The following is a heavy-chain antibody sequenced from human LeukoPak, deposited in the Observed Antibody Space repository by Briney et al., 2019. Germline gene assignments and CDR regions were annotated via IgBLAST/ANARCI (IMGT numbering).Heavy chain of an antibody. J-gene: IGHJ3*02. CDR3: ARDMEPDAFDI. CDR2: IYSGGST. Sequence: PGGSLRLSCAASGFTVSDNYMSWVRQAPGKGLEWVSVIYSGGSTNYADSVKGRFTISRDNSKNTLYLQMNSLRAEDTAIYYCARDMEPDAFDIWGQGTMVTVSS. D-gene: IGHD1-1*01. V-gene: IGHV3-66*01. CDR1: GFTVSDNY.